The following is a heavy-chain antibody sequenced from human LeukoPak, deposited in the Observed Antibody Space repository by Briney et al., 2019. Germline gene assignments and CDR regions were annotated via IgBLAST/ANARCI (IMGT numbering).Heavy chain of an antibody. Sequence: ASVKVSCKASGGTFSSYAISWVRQAPGQGLEWMGWINIYTGGTNHAQRFQGRVTMTRDTSISTAYMELSRLRSDDTAVYYCARAHIAAAGTRKHAFDIWGQGTMVTVSS. CDR2: INIYTGGT. D-gene: IGHD6-13*01. J-gene: IGHJ3*02. V-gene: IGHV1-2*02. CDR3: ARAHIAAAGTRKHAFDI. CDR1: GGTFSSYA.